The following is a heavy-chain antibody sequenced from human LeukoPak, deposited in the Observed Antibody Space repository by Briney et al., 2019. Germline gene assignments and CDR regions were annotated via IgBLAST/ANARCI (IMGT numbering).Heavy chain of an antibody. Sequence: GGSLRLSCAASGFTFSNYAMSWVRQAPGKGLEWVSAISGSGAGTYYADSVKGRFTISRDNFKNTLYLQMNSLRAEDTALYYCAKAWGNIAAAGTYYFDYWGQGTLVTVSS. D-gene: IGHD6-13*01. CDR1: GFTFSNYA. CDR3: AKAWGNIAAAGTYYFDY. J-gene: IGHJ4*02. CDR2: ISGSGAGT. V-gene: IGHV3-23*01.